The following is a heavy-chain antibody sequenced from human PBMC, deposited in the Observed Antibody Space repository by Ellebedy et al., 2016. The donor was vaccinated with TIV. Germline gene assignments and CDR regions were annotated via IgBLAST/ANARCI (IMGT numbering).Heavy chain of an antibody. CDR2: ISSSGNYR. CDR3: ARAPRGGTDY. J-gene: IGHJ4*02. CDR1: GFTFSDYS. D-gene: IGHD3-10*01. Sequence: PGGSLRLSCAASGFTFSDYSMNWVRQAPGKGLEWVSSISSSGNYRYHGDSVKGRFTISRDNAKNSLYLQMDSLRAEDTAVYFCARAPRGGTDYWGQGTLVTVSS. V-gene: IGHV3-21*04.